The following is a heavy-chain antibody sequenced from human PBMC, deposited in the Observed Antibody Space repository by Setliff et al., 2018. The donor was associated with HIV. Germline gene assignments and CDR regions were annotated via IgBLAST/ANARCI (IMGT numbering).Heavy chain of an antibody. D-gene: IGHD5-18*01. CDR1: GYTFNSNY. CDR2: INPTGAIT. CDR3: ARDRETGNNYGTDL. V-gene: IGHV1-46*02. Sequence: ASVKVSCKASGYTFNSNYMHWVRQAPGQGLEWMGLINPTGAITFYPQKFQARVTMTRDTSTSTVYMELSSLRSEDTAVYYCARDRETGNNYGTDLWGQGTLVTVSS. J-gene: IGHJ5*02.